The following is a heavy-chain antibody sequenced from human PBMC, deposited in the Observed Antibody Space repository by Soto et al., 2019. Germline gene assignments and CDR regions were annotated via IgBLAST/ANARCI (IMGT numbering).Heavy chain of an antibody. V-gene: IGHV1-69*04. J-gene: IGHJ6*03. CDR3: ARVAEMGTVTEGSYYYMDV. CDR1: GDTFSNHT. D-gene: IGHD4-17*01. Sequence: QVQLVQSGAEVKKPGSSVKVSCKASGDTFSNHTISWVRQAPGQGLEWMGRIIPILGVANYAQKFQGRDTITADKSTTTAYMELSSLRSADTAVYYWARVAEMGTVTEGSYYYMDVWGKGTTVTVSS. CDR2: IIPILGVA.